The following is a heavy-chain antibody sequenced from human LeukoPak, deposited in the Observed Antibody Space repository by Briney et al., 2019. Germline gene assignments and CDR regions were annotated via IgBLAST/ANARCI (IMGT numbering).Heavy chain of an antibody. Sequence: PGRSLRLSCAASGFTFSSYAMHWVRQAPGKGLEGVAVISYDGSNKYYADSVKGRFTISRDNSKNTLYLQMNSLRAEDTAVYYCAKDSSGWYDGAFDIWGQGTMVTVSS. J-gene: IGHJ3*02. CDR1: GFTFSSYA. CDR2: ISYDGSNK. D-gene: IGHD6-19*01. V-gene: IGHV3-30*04. CDR3: AKDSSGWYDGAFDI.